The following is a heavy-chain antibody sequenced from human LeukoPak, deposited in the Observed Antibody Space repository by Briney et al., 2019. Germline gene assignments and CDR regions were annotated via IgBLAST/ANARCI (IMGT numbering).Heavy chain of an antibody. CDR3: ARRPPTMVRGVIGWFDP. CDR2: INHSGST. CDR1: GGSFSGYY. Sequence: SETLSLTCAVYGGSFSGYYWSWIRQPPGKGLEWIGEINHSGSTNYNPSLKSRVTISVDTSKNQFSLKLSSVTAADTAVYYCARRPPTMVRGVIGWFDPWGQGTLVTVSS. V-gene: IGHV4-34*01. D-gene: IGHD3-10*01. J-gene: IGHJ5*02.